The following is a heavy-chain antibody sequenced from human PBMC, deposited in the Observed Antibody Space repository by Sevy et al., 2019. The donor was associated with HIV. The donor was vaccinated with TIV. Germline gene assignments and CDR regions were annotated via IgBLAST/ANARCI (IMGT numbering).Heavy chain of an antibody. CDR2: ISYDGRNK. J-gene: IGHJ6*02. D-gene: IGHD3-9*01. CDR1: GFTLSRYA. Sequence: GGLLRLSCAASGFTLSRYAMHWVRQAPGKGLEWVALISYDGRNKFYADSVKGRFTVSKDNSENRLYLQMNSLRPEDEAVYYCTRDLGRSHAGLVVFYYYGMDVWGQGTTVTVSS. CDR3: TRDLGRSHAGLVVFYYYGMDV. V-gene: IGHV3-30*01.